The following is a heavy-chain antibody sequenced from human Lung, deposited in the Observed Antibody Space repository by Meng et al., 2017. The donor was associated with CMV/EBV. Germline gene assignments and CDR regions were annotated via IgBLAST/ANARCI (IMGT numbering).Heavy chain of an antibody. J-gene: IGHJ5*02. Sequence: ASXXVSXKASGYTFTGYYIHWVRQAPGQGLEWMGWINPNSGGTNYAQKFQGRVTMTRDTSISTAYMELSRLRSDDTAVYFCARARGTTAASGTNWFDPWVQG. CDR2: INPNSGGT. V-gene: IGHV1-2*02. CDR1: GYTFTGYY. D-gene: IGHD6-13*01. CDR3: ARARGTTAASGTNWFDP.